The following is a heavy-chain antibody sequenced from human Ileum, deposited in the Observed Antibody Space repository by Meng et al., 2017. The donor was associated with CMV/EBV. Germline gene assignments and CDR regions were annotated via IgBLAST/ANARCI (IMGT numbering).Heavy chain of an antibody. CDR3: ARSEQWLVLPNWFDP. D-gene: IGHD6-19*01. Sequence: SGLTFSSDGMQWVRQAPGKGLEWVAVISYDGSNKYYADSVKGRFTISRDNSKNTLYLQMNSLRAEDTAVYYCARSEQWLVLPNWFDPWGQGTLVTVSS. V-gene: IGHV3-30-3*01. J-gene: IGHJ5*02. CDR2: ISYDGSNK. CDR1: GLTFSSDG.